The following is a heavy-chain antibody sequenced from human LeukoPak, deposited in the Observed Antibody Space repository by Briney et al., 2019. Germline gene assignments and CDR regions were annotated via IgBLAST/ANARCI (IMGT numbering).Heavy chain of an antibody. CDR1: GFTFDDYT. V-gene: IGHV3-43*01. J-gene: IGHJ4*02. D-gene: IGHD6-19*01. Sequence: HGGSLRLSCAASGFTFDDYTMHWVRQAPGKGLEWVSLISWDGGSTYYADSVKGRFTISRDNAKNSLYLQMNSLRAEDTAVYYCASGGVAVAGTYYWGQGTLVTVSS. CDR2: ISWDGGST. CDR3: ASGGVAVAGTYY.